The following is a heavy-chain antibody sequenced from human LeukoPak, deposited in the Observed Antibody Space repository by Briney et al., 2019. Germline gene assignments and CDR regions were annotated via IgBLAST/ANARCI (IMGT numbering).Heavy chain of an antibody. V-gene: IGHV4-39*02. CDR3: ARDKGQLKGYYFDY. J-gene: IGHJ4*02. D-gene: IGHD6-13*01. CDR1: GGSISSSSYY. Sequence: SETLSLTCTVSGGSISSSSYYWGWIRQPPGKGLEWIGSIYYSGSTYYNPSLKSRVTISVDTSKNQFSLKLSSVTAADTAVYYCARDKGQLKGYYFDYWGQGTLVTVSS. CDR2: IYYSGST.